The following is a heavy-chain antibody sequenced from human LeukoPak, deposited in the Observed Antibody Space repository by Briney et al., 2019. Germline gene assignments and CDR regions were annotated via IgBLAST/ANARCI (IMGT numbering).Heavy chain of an antibody. J-gene: IGHJ4*02. CDR2: IYSGGST. D-gene: IGHD1-26*01. CDR1: GFTFSNYA. Sequence: GGSLRLSCAASGFTFSNYAMNWVRQAPGKGLEWVSVIYSGGSTYYADSVKGRFTISRDNSKNTLYLQMNSLRAEDTAVYYCARSGNRIVGATNPDYWGQGTLVTVSS. CDR3: ARSGNRIVGATNPDY. V-gene: IGHV3-66*01.